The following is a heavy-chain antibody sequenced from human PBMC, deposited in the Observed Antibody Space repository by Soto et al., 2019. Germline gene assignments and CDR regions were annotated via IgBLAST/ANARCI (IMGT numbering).Heavy chain of an antibody. D-gene: IGHD3-3*01. V-gene: IGHV3-23*01. CDR3: AKAQPRVVTIFGVEY. J-gene: IGHJ4*02. CDR1: GFSFTDYG. Sequence: EVQLLESGGGLVQPGGSLRLSCAASGFSFTDYGMSWVRQAPGKGLSWVSTVTGSGGTTYYAEPVKGRVTISRDNSKEPLYLKMNSPNADYTAVNYCAKAQPRVVTIFGVEYWGQGTMVIVSS. CDR2: VTGSGGTT.